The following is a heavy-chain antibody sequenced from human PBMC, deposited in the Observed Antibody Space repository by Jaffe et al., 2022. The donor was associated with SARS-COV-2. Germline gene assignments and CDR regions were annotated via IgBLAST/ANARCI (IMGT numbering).Heavy chain of an antibody. Sequence: EVGLVESGGGLVQPGGSLRLSCVVSGFTFGSYEMNWVRQAPEKGLEWVAYISSSGGTIQYADSVKGRFTISRDNAKSSLYLQMNSLRVDDTAVYYCLRVDWPWGQGTLVTVSS. CDR2: ISSSGGTI. CDR1: GFTFGSYE. D-gene: IGHD3-9*01. CDR3: LRVDWP. J-gene: IGHJ4*02. V-gene: IGHV3-48*03.